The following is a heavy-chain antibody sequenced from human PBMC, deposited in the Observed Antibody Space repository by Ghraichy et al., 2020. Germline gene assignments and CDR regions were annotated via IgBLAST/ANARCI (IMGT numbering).Heavy chain of an antibody. Sequence: SETLSLTCTVSGGSISSYYWSWIRQPAGKGLEWIGRIYTSGSTNYNPSIKSRVTMSVDTSKNQFSLKLSSVTAADTAVYYCARDVMVRGVISWFDPWGQGTLVTVSS. CDR3: ARDVMVRGVISWFDP. D-gene: IGHD3-10*01. J-gene: IGHJ5*02. CDR2: IYTSGST. V-gene: IGHV4-4*07. CDR1: GGSISSYY.